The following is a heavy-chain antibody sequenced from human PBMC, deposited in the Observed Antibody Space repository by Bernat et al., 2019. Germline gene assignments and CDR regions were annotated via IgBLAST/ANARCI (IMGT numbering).Heavy chain of an antibody. Sequence: EVQLVESGGGLVQPGGSLRLSCAASGFTFSSYWMYWVRQAPGKGLVWVSGIDSDGSRITYADAVRARSTTTRDNAKKTLYLQMNRVRAEARAVYYCESDKGGSTKDYWGQGTLVTVS. CDR1: GFTFSSYW. J-gene: IGHJ4*02. V-gene: IGHV3-74*01. CDR3: ESDKGGSTKDY. CDR2: IDSDGSRI. D-gene: IGHD5-24*01.